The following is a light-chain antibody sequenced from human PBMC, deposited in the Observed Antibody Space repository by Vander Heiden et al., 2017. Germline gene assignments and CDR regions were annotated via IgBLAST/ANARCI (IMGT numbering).Light chain of an antibody. J-gene: IGLJ3*02. CDR1: SSNIGNNY. V-gene: IGLV1-47*01. Sequence: QSVLTQPPSASGTPGQRVIISCSGSSSNIGNNYVHWYQQFPGTAPKLLIYTNNQRPSGVPDRFSGSKSGTSASLAISGRRSEDEADYYCAAWDDSLSGWVFGGGTKLTVL. CDR2: TNN. CDR3: AAWDDSLSGWV.